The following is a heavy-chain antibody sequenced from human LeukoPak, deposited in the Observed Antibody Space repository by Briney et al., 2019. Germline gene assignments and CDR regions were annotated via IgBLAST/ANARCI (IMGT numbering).Heavy chain of an antibody. CDR3: AREDILTGFDY. CDR2: IWYDGSNK. Sequence: PGGSLRLSCAASGFTFSSYGMHWVRQAPGKGLDWVAVIWYDGSNKYYADSVKGRFTISRDNSKNTLYLQMNSLRAEDTAVYYCAREDILTGFDYWGQGTLVTVSS. V-gene: IGHV3-33*01. D-gene: IGHD3-9*01. J-gene: IGHJ4*02. CDR1: GFTFSSYG.